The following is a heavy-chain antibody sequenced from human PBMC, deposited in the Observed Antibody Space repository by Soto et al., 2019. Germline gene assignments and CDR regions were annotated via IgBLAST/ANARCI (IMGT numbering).Heavy chain of an antibody. CDR3: ARGFERYVWGSYRFNWFDP. CDR2: INPNSGGT. J-gene: IGHJ5*02. V-gene: IGHV1-2*04. Sequence: GASVKVSCKASGYTFTGYYMHWVRQAPGQGLEWMGWINPNSGGTNYAQKFQGWVTMTRDTSISTAYMELSRLRSDDTAVYYCARGFERYVWGSYRFNWFDPWGQGTLVTVSS. D-gene: IGHD3-16*02. CDR1: GYTFTGYY.